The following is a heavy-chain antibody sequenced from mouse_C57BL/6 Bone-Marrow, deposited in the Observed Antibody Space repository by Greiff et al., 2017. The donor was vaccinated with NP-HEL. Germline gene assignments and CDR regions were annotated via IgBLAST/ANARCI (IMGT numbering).Heavy chain of an antibody. CDR1: GFNIKDDY. CDR2: IDPENGDT. J-gene: IGHJ3*01. Sequence: EVQLQQSGAELVRPGASVKLSCTASGFNIKDDYMHWVKQRPEQGLEWIGWIDPENGDTEYASKFQGKATITADTSSNTAYLQLSSLTSEDTAVYYCTTGPNRAYWGHGTLVTVSA. CDR3: TTGPNRAY. V-gene: IGHV14-4*01.